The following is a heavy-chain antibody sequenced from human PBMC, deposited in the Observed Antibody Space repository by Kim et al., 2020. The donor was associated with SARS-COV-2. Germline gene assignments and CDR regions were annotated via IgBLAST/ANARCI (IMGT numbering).Heavy chain of an antibody. CDR3: ARLRRGLGYCSGGSCYNFDY. CDR2: IYYSGST. D-gene: IGHD2-15*01. J-gene: IGHJ4*02. V-gene: IGHV4-39*01. CDR1: GGSISSSSYY. Sequence: SETLSLTCTVSGGSISSSSYYWGWIRQPPGKGLEWIGSIYYSGSTYYNPSLKSRVTISVDTSKNQFSLKLSSVTAADTAVYYCARLRRGLGYCSGGSCYNFDYWGQGTLVTVSS.